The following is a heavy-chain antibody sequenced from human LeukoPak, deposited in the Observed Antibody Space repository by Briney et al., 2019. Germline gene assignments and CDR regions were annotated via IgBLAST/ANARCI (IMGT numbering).Heavy chain of an antibody. J-gene: IGHJ4*02. CDR2: INHSGST. V-gene: IGHV4-34*01. Sequence: SETLSLTCAVYGGSFNNYYWSWIRQPPGEGLEWIGEINHSGSTNYNPSLKSRLTISVDTPKNQFSLKLSSVTAADTAVYYCARGTYYFDTSAHETDDYWGQGTLVTVSS. CDR1: GGSFNNYY. CDR3: ARGTYYFDTSAHETDDY. D-gene: IGHD3-22*01.